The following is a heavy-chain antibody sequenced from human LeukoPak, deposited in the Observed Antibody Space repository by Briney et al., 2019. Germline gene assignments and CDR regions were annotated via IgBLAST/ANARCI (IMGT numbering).Heavy chain of an antibody. V-gene: IGHV3-53*01. CDR2: IYNSGTT. CDR3: ARDPQWLGRAFDV. D-gene: IGHD6-19*01. J-gene: IGHJ3*01. CDR1: GFTVVSNY. Sequence: GGSLRLSCAASGFTVVSNYMSWVRQAPEKGLEWVSVIYNSGTTYYTDSVKGRFTFSRDISKNTLYPQMNSLRAEDTAVYYCARDPQWLGRAFDVWGRGTMVTVSS.